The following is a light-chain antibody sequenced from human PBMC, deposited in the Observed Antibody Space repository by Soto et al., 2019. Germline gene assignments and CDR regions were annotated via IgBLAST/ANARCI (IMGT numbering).Light chain of an antibody. CDR2: LNSDGSH. CDR3: QTWGSGIVV. V-gene: IGLV4-69*01. CDR1: SGHSNYA. Sequence: QAVVTQSPSASASLGASVKLTCTLSSGHSNYAIAWHQQQSEKGPRYLMKLNSDGSHSKGDGIPDRFSGSSSGAERYLTISSLQSEDEADYSCQTWGSGIVVFGGGTEVTVL. J-gene: IGLJ2*01.